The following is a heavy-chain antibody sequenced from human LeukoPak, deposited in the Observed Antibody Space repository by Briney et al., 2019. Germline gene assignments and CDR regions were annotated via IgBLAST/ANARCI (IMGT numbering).Heavy chain of an antibody. D-gene: IGHD5-24*01. V-gene: IGHV3-9*01. CDR3: AKDSRYYYYGMDV. J-gene: IGHJ6*02. CDR1: GFTFDDYA. Sequence: PGRSLRLSCAASGFTFDDYAMHWVRHAPGKGLEWVSGISWNSGSIGYADSVKGRFTISRDNAKNSLYLQMNSLRAEDTALYYCAKDSRYYYYGMDVWGQGTTVTVSS. CDR2: ISWNSGSI.